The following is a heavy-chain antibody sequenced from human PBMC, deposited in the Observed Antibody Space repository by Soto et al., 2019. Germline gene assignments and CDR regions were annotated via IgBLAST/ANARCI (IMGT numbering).Heavy chain of an antibody. D-gene: IGHD4-4*01. V-gene: IGHV4-59*01. Sequence: SETLSLTCTVSGGSISSYYWSWIRQPPGKGLERIGYIYYSGSTNYNPSLKSRVTISVDTSKNQFSLKLSSVTAADTAVYYCARDRPYSNYFDYWGQGTLVTVSS. CDR1: GGSISSYY. CDR3: ARDRPYSNYFDY. CDR2: IYYSGST. J-gene: IGHJ4*02.